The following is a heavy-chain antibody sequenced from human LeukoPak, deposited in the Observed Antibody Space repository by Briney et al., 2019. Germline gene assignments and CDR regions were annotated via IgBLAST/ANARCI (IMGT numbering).Heavy chain of an antibody. Sequence: GASVKVSCKASGGTFSSYAISWVRQAPGQGLEWVGGIFPIFGTANYAQKFQGRGTITADESTSTAYMELSSLRSEDTAVYYCARDIGIVGADMDDAFDIWGQGTMVTVSS. J-gene: IGHJ3*02. D-gene: IGHD1-26*01. CDR3: ARDIGIVGADMDDAFDI. CDR1: GGTFSSYA. CDR2: IFPIFGTA. V-gene: IGHV1-69*13.